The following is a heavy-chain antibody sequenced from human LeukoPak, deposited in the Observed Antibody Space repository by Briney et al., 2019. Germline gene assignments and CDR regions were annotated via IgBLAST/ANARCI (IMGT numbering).Heavy chain of an antibody. CDR2: ISYSGST. Sequence: SETLSLTCAVSGASISSYYWSWIRQPPGKGLEWIGYISYSGSTSYNPSLKSRVTISADTSMNKFSLKLSSVTAADTAVYYCARSGGRDGYNFDYWGQGTLVTVSS. V-gene: IGHV4-59*01. CDR1: GASISSYY. J-gene: IGHJ4*02. CDR3: ARSGGRDGYNFDY. D-gene: IGHD5-24*01.